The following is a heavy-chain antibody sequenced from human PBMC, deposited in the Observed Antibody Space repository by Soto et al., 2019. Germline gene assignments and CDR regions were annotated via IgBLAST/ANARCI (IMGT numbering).Heavy chain of an antibody. D-gene: IGHD5-12*01. CDR1: GFTFSSYE. CDR3: ARVGVEMATIHDAFDI. CDR2: ISSSGSTI. J-gene: IGHJ3*02. Sequence: PGGSLRLSCAASGFTFSSYEMNWVRQAPGKGLEWVSYISSSGSTIYYADSVKGRFTISRDNAKNSLYLQMNSLRAEDTAVYYCARVGVEMATIHDAFDIWGQGTMVTVSS. V-gene: IGHV3-48*03.